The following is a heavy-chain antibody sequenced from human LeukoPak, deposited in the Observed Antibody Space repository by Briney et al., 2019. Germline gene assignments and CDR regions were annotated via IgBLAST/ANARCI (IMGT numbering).Heavy chain of an antibody. CDR2: FDREDSER. D-gene: IGHD2-15*01. CDR1: GYSPSEMS. CDR3: ASDYSVH. J-gene: IGHJ4*02. V-gene: IGHV1-24*01. Sequence: ASANASCTVSGYSPSEMSIHWVRLAPGKGIEWGANFDREDSERTYAQTFQGRATMTEDTSTHTTYLEMSSLTSEDTAIYYCASDYSVHWGQGTLVTVSA.